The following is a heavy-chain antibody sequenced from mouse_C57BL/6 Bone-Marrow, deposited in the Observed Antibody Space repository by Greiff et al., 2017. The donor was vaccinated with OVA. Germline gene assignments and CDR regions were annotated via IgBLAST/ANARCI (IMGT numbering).Heavy chain of an antibody. CDR1: GYSFTSYY. D-gene: IGHD1-1*01. CDR3: ARDYYGSRRYYFDY. J-gene: IGHJ2*01. CDR2: IYPGSGNT. V-gene: IGHV1-66*01. Sequence: QVQLQQSGPELVKPGASVKISCKASGYSFTSYYIHWVKQRPGQGLEWIGWIYPGSGNTKYNEKFKGKATLTADKSSSTAYMQLSSLTSEDSAVYFCARDYYGSRRYYFDYWGQGTTLTVSS.